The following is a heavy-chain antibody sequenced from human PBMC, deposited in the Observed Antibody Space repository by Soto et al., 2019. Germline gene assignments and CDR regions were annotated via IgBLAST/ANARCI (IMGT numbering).Heavy chain of an antibody. Sequence: AETLSLSCAASGFTFTSYTMNWVRQAPGKGLEWVSSISSSSYYIYYADSMKGRVTISRDNAKNSLFLNMNSLTGDDTAVYYCARARVYATGPLDFWGQGTLVTVSS. CDR1: GFTFTSYT. CDR2: ISSSSYYI. J-gene: IGHJ4*02. CDR3: ARARVYATGPLDF. D-gene: IGHD6-13*01. V-gene: IGHV3-21*06.